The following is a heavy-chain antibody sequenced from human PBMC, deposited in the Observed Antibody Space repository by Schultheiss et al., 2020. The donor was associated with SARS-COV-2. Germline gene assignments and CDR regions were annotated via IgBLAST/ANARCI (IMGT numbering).Heavy chain of an antibody. CDR1: GGSVSSGSYY. D-gene: IGHD3-10*01. CDR3: ARGSSIRYYYGSGTYGMDV. V-gene: IGHV4-31*03. Sequence: SETLSLTCTVSGGSVSSGSYYWSWIRQHPGKGLEWIGYIYYSGSTYYNPSLKSRVTISVDTSKNQFSLKLSSVTAADTAVYYCARGSSIRYYYGSGTYGMDVWGQGTTVTVSS. CDR2: IYYSGST. J-gene: IGHJ6*02.